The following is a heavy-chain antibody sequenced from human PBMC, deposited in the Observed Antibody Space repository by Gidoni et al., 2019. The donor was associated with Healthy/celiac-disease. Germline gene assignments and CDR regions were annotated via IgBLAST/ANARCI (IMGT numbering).Heavy chain of an antibody. V-gene: IGHV3-11*01. CDR2: MSRSASTI. Sequence: QVQLVESGGGLVKPGGSLRLPCAASGFTFSDYYMSWIRQAPGKGLEWVSYMSRSASTIYYADYVKGRFTVARDNAKNSLYLQMNSLTAEDTAVYYCARERAVAGTRYWGQGTLVTVSS. CDR3: ARERAVAGTRY. CDR1: GFTFSDYY. J-gene: IGHJ4*02. D-gene: IGHD6-19*01.